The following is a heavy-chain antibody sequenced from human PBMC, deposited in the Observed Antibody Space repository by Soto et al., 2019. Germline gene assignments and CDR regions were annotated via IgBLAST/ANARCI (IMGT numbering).Heavy chain of an antibody. V-gene: IGHV4-59*02. CDR2: MHYTGFT. CDR1: GDSVTSHY. J-gene: IGHJ4*02. Sequence: SETLSLTCSFSGDSVTSHYLTWIRQSPGKGLEWIGDMHYTGFTHYNPSLKSRLTISVDTSKNQFSLKLSSVTAADTAVYYCARVSRMVVAATSLDYWGQGTLVTVSS. D-gene: IGHD2-15*01. CDR3: ARVSRMVVAATSLDY.